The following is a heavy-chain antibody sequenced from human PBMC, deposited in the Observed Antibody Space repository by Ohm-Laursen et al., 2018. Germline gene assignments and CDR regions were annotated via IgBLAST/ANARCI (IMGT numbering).Heavy chain of an antibody. CDR1: GFSISSYW. J-gene: IGHJ4*02. CDR3: ARDPPMATKPS. Sequence: SLRLSCTASGFSISSYWMSWVRQVAGKGLEFVANINPDANERSYVDSVKGRFTISRDNAKNSLYLQMNSLRAEDTAVYYCARDPPMATKPSWGQGTLVTVSS. V-gene: IGHV3-7*01. D-gene: IGHD5-24*01. CDR2: INPDANER.